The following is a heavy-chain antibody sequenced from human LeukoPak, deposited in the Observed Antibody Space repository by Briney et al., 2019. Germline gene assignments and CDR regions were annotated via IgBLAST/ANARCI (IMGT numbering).Heavy chain of an antibody. CDR2: IYYSGST. Sequence: SETLSLTCTVSGGSINSYYWSWIRQPPGKGLEWIGYIYYSGSTNYNPSLKSRVTISVDTSKNQFSLKLSSVTAADTAVYYCARGGDYYDSSGYYIGYWGQGTLVTVSS. D-gene: IGHD3-22*01. J-gene: IGHJ4*02. CDR3: ARGGDYYDSSGYYIGY. V-gene: IGHV4-59*01. CDR1: GGSINSYY.